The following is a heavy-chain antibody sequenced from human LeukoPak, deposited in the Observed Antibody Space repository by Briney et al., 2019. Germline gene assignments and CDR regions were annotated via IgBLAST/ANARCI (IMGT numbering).Heavy chain of an antibody. CDR1: RFTFSSYG. J-gene: IGHJ3*02. CDR2: ISYDGNNR. CDR3: AKVKGEVIGAFDI. Sequence: GGSLRLSCAASRFTFSSYGMHWVRQAPGKGLEWVAVISYDGNNRYYADSVKGRFTISRYNSKDTLYLQMNSLRAEDTAVYYCAKVKGEVIGAFDIWGQGTMVTVSS. D-gene: IGHD3-16*01. V-gene: IGHV3-30*18.